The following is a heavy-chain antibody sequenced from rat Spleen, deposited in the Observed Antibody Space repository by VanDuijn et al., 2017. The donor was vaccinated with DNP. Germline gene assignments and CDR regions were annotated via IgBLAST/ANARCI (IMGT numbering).Heavy chain of an antibody. CDR1: GFTFSDYY. Sequence: VQLVESGGDLVQPGRSMKLSCAASGFTFSDYYMAWVRQPPGKGLEWIAAIWSDGNIDYNSGLTSRLSITRDTSKSQVVLKMNSLQTEDTAMYFCARVGLGTPLDYWGQGVMVTVSS. V-gene: IGHV2S12*01. J-gene: IGHJ2*01. D-gene: IGHD1-6*01. CDR3: ARVGLGTPLDY. CDR2: IWSDGNI.